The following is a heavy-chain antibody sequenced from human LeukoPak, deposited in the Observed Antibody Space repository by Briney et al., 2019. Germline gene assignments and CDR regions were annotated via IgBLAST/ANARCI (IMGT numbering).Heavy chain of an antibody. D-gene: IGHD5-18*01. CDR1: GFTFSSYW. CDR3: ASQIQLWYSHNWFDP. V-gene: IGHV3-74*01. Sequence: GGSLRLSCAASGFTFSSYWMHWVRQAPGKGLVWVSRINSDGSSTSYADSVKGLFTISRDNAKNTLYLQMNSLRAEDTAVYYCASQIQLWYSHNWFDPWGQGTLVTVSS. CDR2: INSDGSST. J-gene: IGHJ5*02.